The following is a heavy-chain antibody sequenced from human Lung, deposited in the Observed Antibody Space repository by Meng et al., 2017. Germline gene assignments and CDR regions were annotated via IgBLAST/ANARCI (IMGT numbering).Heavy chain of an antibody. J-gene: IGHJ4*02. Sequence: EVQLVESGGGLVKPGGSLRLSCAASGLTFSRFSMNRVRQAPGKGLECVSYIRSCSSYIYYADSVKGRFTISRDNAKNSLYLQMNSLRAEDTAVYYCARLPLLWFGESHDFDYWGQGTLVTVSS. CDR3: ARLPLLWFGESHDFDY. D-gene: IGHD3-10*01. CDR1: GLTFSRFS. V-gene: IGHV3-21*02. CDR2: IRSCSSYI.